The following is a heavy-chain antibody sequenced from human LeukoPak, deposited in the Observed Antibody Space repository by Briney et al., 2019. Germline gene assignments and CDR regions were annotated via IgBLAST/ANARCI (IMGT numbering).Heavy chain of an antibody. CDR1: GYTFTNYW. Sequence: GESLKISCKTSGYTFTNYWIGWVRPVPGRGLEWMGIIYPADSDTRYSPSFQGQVTISADKSINTAYLQWSSLKASDTAMYYCARHRGPHVPMSYYYYMDVWGKGTTVTVSS. J-gene: IGHJ6*03. CDR2: IYPADSDT. V-gene: IGHV5-51*01. D-gene: IGHD3-10*02. CDR3: ARHRGPHVPMSYYYYMDV.